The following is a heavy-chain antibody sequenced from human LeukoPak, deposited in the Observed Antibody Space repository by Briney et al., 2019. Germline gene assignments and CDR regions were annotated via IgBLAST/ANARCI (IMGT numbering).Heavy chain of an antibody. CDR1: GGSINSNY. CDR2: MHYTGNT. D-gene: IGHD5-12*01. CDR3: ASGVDKWWFDP. J-gene: IGHJ5*02. V-gene: IGHV4-59*12. Sequence: PSETLSLTCTVSGGSINSNYWSWIRQPPGKGLEAIGYMHYTGNTNYNPSLKSRVTISVDKSKNQFSLKLSSVTAADTAMYYCASGVDKWWFDPWGQGTLVTVSS.